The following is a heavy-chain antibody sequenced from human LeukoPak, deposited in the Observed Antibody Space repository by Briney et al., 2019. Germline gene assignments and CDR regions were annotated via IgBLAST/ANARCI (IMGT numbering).Heavy chain of an antibody. D-gene: IGHD6-13*01. CDR1: GFTFSSYA. CDR2: ISGSGGST. V-gene: IGHV3-23*01. Sequence: GGSLRLSCAASGFTFSSYAMSWVRQAPGKGLEWVSAISGSGGSTYYADSVKGRFTISRDNSKNTLYLQMNSLRAEDTAVYYRAKVSKKTQYSSSWSPLYYFDYWGQGTLVTVSS. CDR3: AKVSKKTQYSSSWSPLYYFDY. J-gene: IGHJ4*02.